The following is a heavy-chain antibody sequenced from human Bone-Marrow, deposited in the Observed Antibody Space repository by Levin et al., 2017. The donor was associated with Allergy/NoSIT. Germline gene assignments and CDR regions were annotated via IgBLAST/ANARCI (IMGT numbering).Heavy chain of an antibody. CDR3: ARVIGNYYDSSGYYGSFDY. CDR2: IKQDGSEK. D-gene: IGHD3-22*01. Sequence: GGSLRLSCAASGFTFSSYWMSWVRQAPGKGLEWVANIKQDGSEKYYVDSVKGRFTISRDNAKNSLYLQMNSLRAEDTAVYYCARVIGNYYDSSGYYGSFDYWGQGTLVTVSS. CDR1: GFTFSSYW. V-gene: IGHV3-7*01. J-gene: IGHJ4*02.